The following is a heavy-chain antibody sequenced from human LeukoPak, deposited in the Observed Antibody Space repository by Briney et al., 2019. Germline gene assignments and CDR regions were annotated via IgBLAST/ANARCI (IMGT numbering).Heavy chain of an antibody. CDR3: ARSLYYYDSSGYYHFDY. CDR1: GGSISSSSYY. Sequence: SSETLSLTCTVSGGSISSSSYYWSWIRQPPGKGLEWIGYIHYSGSTNYNPSLKSRVTMSVDTSKNQFSLKLSSVTAADTAVYYCARSLYYYDSSGYYHFDYWGQGTLVTVSS. D-gene: IGHD3-22*01. CDR2: IHYSGST. J-gene: IGHJ4*02. V-gene: IGHV4-61*05.